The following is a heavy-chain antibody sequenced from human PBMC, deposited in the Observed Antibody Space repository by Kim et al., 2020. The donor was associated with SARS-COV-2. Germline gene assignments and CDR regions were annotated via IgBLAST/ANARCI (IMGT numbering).Heavy chain of an antibody. V-gene: IGHV4-59*01. Sequence: PSETLSLTCTVSGGSISSYYWSWIRQPPGKGLEWIGYIYYSGSTNYNPSLKSRVTISVDTSKNQFSLKLSSVTAADTAVYYCARVSLRRALRYFDWSLVTDAFDIWGQGTMVTVSS. CDR3: ARVSLRRALRYFDWSLVTDAFDI. J-gene: IGHJ3*02. CDR2: IYYSGST. CDR1: GGSISSYY. D-gene: IGHD3-9*01.